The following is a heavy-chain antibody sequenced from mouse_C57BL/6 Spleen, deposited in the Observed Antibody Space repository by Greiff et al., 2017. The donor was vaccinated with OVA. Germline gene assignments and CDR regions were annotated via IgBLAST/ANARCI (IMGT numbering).Heavy chain of an antibody. D-gene: IGHD1-1*01. V-gene: IGHV1-81*01. CDR2: IYPRSGNT. CDR1: GYTFTSYG. Sequence: QVQLQQSGAELARPGASVKLSCKASGYTFTSYGISWVKQRTGQGLEWIGEIYPRSGNTYYTEKFKGKATLAADKSSSTAYMELRSLTSEDSAVYFCARDYGSSYGYFDVWGTGTTVTVSS. J-gene: IGHJ1*03. CDR3: ARDYGSSYGYFDV.